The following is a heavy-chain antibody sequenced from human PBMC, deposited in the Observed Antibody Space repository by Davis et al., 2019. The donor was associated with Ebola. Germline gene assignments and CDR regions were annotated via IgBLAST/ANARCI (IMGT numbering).Heavy chain of an antibody. CDR1: GFTFDDYG. Sequence: GESLKISCVASGFTFDDYGMSWVRQAPGKGLEWVSGINWNGGSTGYADSVKGRFTISRDNAKNSLYLQMNSLRAEDTALYYCARDPAIFGIDYWGQGTLVTVSS. V-gene: IGHV3-20*04. J-gene: IGHJ4*02. CDR2: INWNGGST. D-gene: IGHD3-3*01. CDR3: ARDPAIFGIDY.